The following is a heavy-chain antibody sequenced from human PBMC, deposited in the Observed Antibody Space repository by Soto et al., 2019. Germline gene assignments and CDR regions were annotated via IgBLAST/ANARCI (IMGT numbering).Heavy chain of an antibody. CDR2: IYNSGST. V-gene: IGHV4-28*01. D-gene: IGHD6-13*01. CDR3: VRTAPGAAGIRFFDS. Sequence: QVQLQESGPGLVKPSDTLSLTCAVSGYSISSGNWWGWIRRPPGKGLEWIGYIYNSGSTYYSPSLKGRITMSVDTSKNQFSLRLSSVTAVDTAIYYCVRTAPGAAGIRFFDSWGQGTLVTVSS. J-gene: IGHJ4*02. CDR1: GYSISSGNW.